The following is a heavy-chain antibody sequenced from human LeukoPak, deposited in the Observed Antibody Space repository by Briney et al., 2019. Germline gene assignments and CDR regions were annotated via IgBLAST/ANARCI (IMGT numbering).Heavy chain of an antibody. CDR1: GFTFSSYA. J-gene: IGHJ4*02. V-gene: IGHV3-64*01. D-gene: IGHD4-17*01. CDR3: GRAYGDYVFGGLGHYFDY. Sequence: PGGSLRLSCAASGFTFSSYAMHWVRQAPGKGLEYVSAISSNGGSTYYANSVKGRFTISRDNSKNTLYLQMGSLRAEDMAVYYCGRAYGDYVFGGLGHYFDYWGQGTLVTVSS. CDR2: ISSNGGST.